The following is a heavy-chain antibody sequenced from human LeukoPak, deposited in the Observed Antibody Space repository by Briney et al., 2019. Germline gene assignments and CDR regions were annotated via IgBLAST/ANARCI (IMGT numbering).Heavy chain of an antibody. J-gene: IGHJ3*02. V-gene: IGHV3-30-3*01. D-gene: IGHD3-22*01. CDR2: ISYEGSSK. Sequence: GGSLRLSCTASGFTFSSYAIHWVRQAPGKGLEWVTLISYEGSSKYYADSVKGRFTISRDNSKNTLYLQMNSLRAEDTAVYYCAKGGYYASSGSYAFDIWGQGTVVTVSS. CDR1: GFTFSSYA. CDR3: AKGGYYASSGSYAFDI.